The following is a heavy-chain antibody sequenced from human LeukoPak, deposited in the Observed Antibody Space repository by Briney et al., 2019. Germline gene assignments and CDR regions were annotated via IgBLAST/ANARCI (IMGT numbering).Heavy chain of an antibody. CDR3: ARAQRAAAGTD. J-gene: IGHJ1*01. CDR2: ISSSSSTI. CDR1: GFTFSSYS. D-gene: IGHD6-13*01. Sequence: GGSLRLSCAASGFTFSSYSMNWVRQAPGKGLEWVSYISSSSSTIYYADSVKGRFTISRDNVKNSLYLQMNSLRAEDTAVYYCARAQRAAAGTDWGQGTLVTVSS. V-gene: IGHV3-48*01.